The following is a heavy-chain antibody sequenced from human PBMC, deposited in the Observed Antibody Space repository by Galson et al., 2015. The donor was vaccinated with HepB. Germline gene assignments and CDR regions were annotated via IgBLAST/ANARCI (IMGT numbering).Heavy chain of an antibody. D-gene: IGHD3-9*01. CDR1: GGSISSSNW. V-gene: IGHV4-4*02. J-gene: IGHJ3*02. CDR2: IYHSGST. Sequence: SETLSLTCAVSGGSISSSNWWSWVRQPPGKGLEWIGEIYHSGSTNYNPSLKSRVTISVDKSKNQFSLKLSSVTAADTAVYYCARDDILTGYYQADAFDIWGQGTMVTVSS. CDR3: ARDDILTGYYQADAFDI.